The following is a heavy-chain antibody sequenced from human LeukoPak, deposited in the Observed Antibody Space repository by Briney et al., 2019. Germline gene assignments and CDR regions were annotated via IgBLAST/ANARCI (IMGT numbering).Heavy chain of an antibody. Sequence: SETLSPTCTVSGGSISSGGYYWSWIRQHPGKGLEWIGYIYYSGSTYYNPSLKSRVTISVDTSKNQFSLKLSSVTAADTAVYYCARYVRSGGSRRYFDYWGQGTLVTVSS. V-gene: IGHV4-31*03. J-gene: IGHJ4*02. CDR3: ARYVRSGGSRRYFDY. D-gene: IGHD2-15*01. CDR2: IYYSGST. CDR1: GGSISSGGYY.